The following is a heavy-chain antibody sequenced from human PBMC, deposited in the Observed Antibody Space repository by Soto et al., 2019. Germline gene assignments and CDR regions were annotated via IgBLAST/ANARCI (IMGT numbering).Heavy chain of an antibody. CDR2: IYEGETT. Sequence: QLQLQESGPGLVKPSETLSLTCAVSGASISRTGFHWGWILQPPGQGLERIGSIYEGETTFYNSSLKSRVTISADTYKNHFSLKLSSVTAADTAVYYCARRGSGHTFDYWGQGTLVTVSS. D-gene: IGHD3-10*01. V-gene: IGHV4-39*01. J-gene: IGHJ4*02. CDR3: ARRGSGHTFDY. CDR1: GASISRTGFH.